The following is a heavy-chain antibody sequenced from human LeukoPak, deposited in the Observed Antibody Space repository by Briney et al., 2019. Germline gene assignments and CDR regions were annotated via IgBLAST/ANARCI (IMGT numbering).Heavy chain of an antibody. D-gene: IGHD7-27*01. CDR3: ARAPGNDAFDI. V-gene: IGHV1-69*04. J-gene: IGHJ3*02. Sequence: APVNVSCKASGGTFSNYAISWVRQAPGQGREWMGRIIPILGVANYAQKFQGRVSITADKSTGTAYMELSSLRSEDTAVYFCARAPGNDAFDIWGQGTMVTVSS. CDR1: GGTFSNYA. CDR2: IIPILGVA.